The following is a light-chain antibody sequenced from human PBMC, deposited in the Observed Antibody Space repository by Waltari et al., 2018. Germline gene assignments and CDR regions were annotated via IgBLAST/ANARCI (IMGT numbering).Light chain of an antibody. V-gene: IGLV4-69*01. CDR2: LNSDGSH. Sequence: QLVLTQWPSASASLGASVKLTCTLSSGQSSYAIAWHQQQPEKGPRFLMKLNSDGSHSKWDGIPDRFSVSSSGTERYLTISSLQSEDEADYYCQTWDTDIRVFGGGTELTVL. CDR1: SGQSSYA. J-gene: IGLJ3*02. CDR3: QTWDTDIRV.